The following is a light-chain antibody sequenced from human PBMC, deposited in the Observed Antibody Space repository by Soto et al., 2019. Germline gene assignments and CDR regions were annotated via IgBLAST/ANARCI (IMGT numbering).Light chain of an antibody. CDR1: QTVRNNY. J-gene: IGKJ4*01. CDR3: QQYGSSPLT. CDR2: DAS. V-gene: IGKV3-20*01. Sequence: EFVLTQSPGTLSLYPGERATLSCRASQTVRNNYLAWYQQKPGQAPRLLIYDASSRATGIPDRFSGSGSGTDFTLTISRLEPEDFALYYCQQYGSSPLTFGGGTNVDIK.